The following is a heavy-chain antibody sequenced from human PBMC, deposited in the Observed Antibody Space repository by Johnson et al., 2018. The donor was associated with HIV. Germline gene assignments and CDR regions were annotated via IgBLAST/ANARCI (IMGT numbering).Heavy chain of an antibody. CDR1: GFTFNSYW. CDR3: ASLPHIVVVTATDAFDI. V-gene: IGHV3-7*05. Sequence: VQLVESGGGVVQPGRSLRLSCAVSGFTFNSYWMNWVRQGPGKGLEWVANIKQDGSEKHYVDSVKGRFTISRDNAKKSLYLQMNSLRAEDTAVYYCASLPHIVVVTATDAFDIWGQGTMVTVSS. J-gene: IGHJ3*02. D-gene: IGHD2-21*02. CDR2: IKQDGSEK.